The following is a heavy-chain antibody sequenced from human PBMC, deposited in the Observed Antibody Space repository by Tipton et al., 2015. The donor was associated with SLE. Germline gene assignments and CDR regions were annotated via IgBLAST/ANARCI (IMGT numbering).Heavy chain of an antibody. CDR1: GGSISSGGYY. V-gene: IGHV4-39*07. D-gene: IGHD3-22*01. CDR3: ASQTFYYDSSGLSGNYFDY. CDR2: INHSGST. J-gene: IGHJ4*02. Sequence: TLSLTCTVSGGSISSGGYYWSWIRQPPGKGLEWIGEINHSGSTNYNPSLKSRVTISVDTSKNQFSLKLSSVTAADTAVYYCASQTFYYDSSGLSGNYFDYWGQGNLVTVSS.